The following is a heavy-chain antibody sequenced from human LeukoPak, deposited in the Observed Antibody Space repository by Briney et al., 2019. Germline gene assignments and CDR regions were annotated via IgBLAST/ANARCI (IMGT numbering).Heavy chain of an antibody. D-gene: IGHD4-17*01. J-gene: IGHJ4*02. CDR2: IIPIFGSA. V-gene: IGHV1-69*13. CDR3: ARRRPVTTYDY. CDR1: GGTFSNYA. Sequence: SVKVSCKASGGTFSNYAINWARQAPGQGLEWMGGIIPIFGSANYAQKFQGRVTITADESTSTAYMELSSLRSEDTAVYYCARRRPVTTYDYWGQGTLVTVSS.